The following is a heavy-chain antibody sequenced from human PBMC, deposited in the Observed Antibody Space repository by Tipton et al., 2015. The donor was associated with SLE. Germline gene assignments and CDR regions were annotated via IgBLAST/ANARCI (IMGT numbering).Heavy chain of an antibody. CDR1: SGSVSSGAYY. V-gene: IGHV4-31*03. CDR2: VFSSGTT. Sequence: NPSLTCTVSSGSVSSGAYYWSWIRQHPGKGLEWIGYVFSSGTTYYNPSLQGRLSMSLDTSKNQLSLQLSSVTSADTAVYYCARYFYYSSGVCLFDLWGQGTLVTVSS. J-gene: IGHJ4*02. CDR3: ARYFYYSSGVCLFDL. D-gene: IGHD3-22*01.